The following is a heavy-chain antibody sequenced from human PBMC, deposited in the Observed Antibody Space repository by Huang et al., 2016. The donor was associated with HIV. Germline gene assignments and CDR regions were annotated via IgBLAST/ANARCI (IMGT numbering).Heavy chain of an antibody. CDR2: AYYDGRT. J-gene: IGHJ4*02. Sequence: QVHLQKSGPGLVKPSETLSLTCTVSGGSVSSGDYYWSWVRPPPGKGLEWIAYAYYDGRTNYNPSLVSRLSMSVDTSRNQFSLKLRSVTAADTAVYYCSRINYAKTTYYLDFDFWGQGTLVTVSS. V-gene: IGHV4-61*08. CDR1: GGSVSSGDYY. D-gene: IGHD3-22*01. CDR3: SRINYAKTTYYLDFDF.